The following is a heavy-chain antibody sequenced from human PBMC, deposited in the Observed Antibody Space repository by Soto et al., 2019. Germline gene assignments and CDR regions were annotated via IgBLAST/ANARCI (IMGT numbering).Heavy chain of an antibody. CDR2: ISAYNGNT. Sequence: ASVKVSCKASGYTFTNYGITWVRQAPGQGFEWMGWISAYNGNTKYAQKLQGRVTMTTDASTSTAYLELRSLTSDDTAVYYCARDRGVAPPVAGNTHYYYYMDVWGKGTTVTVSS. CDR3: ARDRGVAPPVAGNTHYYYYMDV. CDR1: GYTFTNYG. J-gene: IGHJ6*03. D-gene: IGHD6-19*01. V-gene: IGHV1-18*01.